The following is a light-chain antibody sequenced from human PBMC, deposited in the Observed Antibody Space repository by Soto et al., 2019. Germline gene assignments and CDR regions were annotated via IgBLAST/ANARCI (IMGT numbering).Light chain of an antibody. J-gene: IGKJ1*01. CDR3: QQYNNWPAT. CDR2: GAS. V-gene: IGKV3-15*01. CDR1: QSVSSN. Sequence: EIVMTQSPATLSVSPWERATLSCRASQSVSSNLAWYQQKPGQAPRLLIYGASTRATGIPARFSGSGSGTEFTLTISSLQSEDFAVYYCQQYNNWPATVGQGTKVDIK.